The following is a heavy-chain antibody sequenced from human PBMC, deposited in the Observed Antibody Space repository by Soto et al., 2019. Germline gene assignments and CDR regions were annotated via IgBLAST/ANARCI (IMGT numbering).Heavy chain of an antibody. D-gene: IGHD3-10*01. CDR3: ASLYITMVRPIDV. CDR2: IIPIFGTA. V-gene: IGHV1-69*13. CDR1: GGTFSSYA. Sequence: SVKVSCKASGGTFSSYAISWVRQAPGQGLEWMGGIIPIFGTANYAQKFQGRVTITADESTSTAFMELSSLRSEDTAVYYCASLYITMVRPIDVWGQGTTITVSS. J-gene: IGHJ6*02.